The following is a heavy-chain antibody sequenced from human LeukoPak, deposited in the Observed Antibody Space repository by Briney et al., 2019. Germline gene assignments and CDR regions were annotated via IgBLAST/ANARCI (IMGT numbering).Heavy chain of an antibody. D-gene: IGHD6-13*01. CDR3: AISSSWYGYYFDY. J-gene: IGHJ4*02. CDR2: ISWNSGSI. CDR1: GFTFDDYA. Sequence: AGGSLRLSCAASGFTFDDYAMHWVRQAPGKGLEWASGISWNSGSIGYADSVKGRFTISRDNAKNSLYLQMNSLRAEDTALYYCAISSSWYGYYFDYWGQGTLVTVSS. V-gene: IGHV3-9*01.